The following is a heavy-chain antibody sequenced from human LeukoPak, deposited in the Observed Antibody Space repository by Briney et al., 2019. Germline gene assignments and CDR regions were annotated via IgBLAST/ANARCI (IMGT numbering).Heavy chain of an antibody. D-gene: IGHD3-9*01. CDR3: ARDYDILTGYLLFDP. Sequence: GASVKVSCKASGYTFTCYYMHWVRQAPGQGLEWMGWINPNSGGTNYAQKFQGRVTMTRDTSISTAYMELSRLRSDDTAVYYCARDYDILTGYLLFDPWGQGTLVTVSS. J-gene: IGHJ5*02. CDR1: GYTFTCYY. V-gene: IGHV1-2*02. CDR2: INPNSGGT.